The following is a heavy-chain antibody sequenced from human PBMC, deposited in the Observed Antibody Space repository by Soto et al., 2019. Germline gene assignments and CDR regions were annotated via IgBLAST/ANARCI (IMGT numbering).Heavy chain of an antibody. CDR1: GFTFSSYG. Sequence: GGSLRLSCAASGFTFSSYGMHWVRQAPGKGLEWVAVISYDGSNKYYADSVKGRFTISRDNSKNTLYLQMNSLRAEDTAVYYCAKDQAWIQPAMSPYYYDSSGYPDYWGQGTLVTVS. CDR2: ISYDGSNK. J-gene: IGHJ4*02. D-gene: IGHD3-22*01. V-gene: IGHV3-30*18. CDR3: AKDQAWIQPAMSPYYYDSSGYPDY.